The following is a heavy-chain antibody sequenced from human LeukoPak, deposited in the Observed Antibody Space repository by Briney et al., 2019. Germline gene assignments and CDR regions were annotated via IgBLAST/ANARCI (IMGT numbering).Heavy chain of an antibody. CDR2: MSPNSGNT. D-gene: IGHD3-10*01. Sequence: ASVKVSCKASGYTFTSYDINWVRQATGQGLEWMGWMSPNSGNTGYAQNFQGRITFTRDTSISTAYMELSSLRSEDTAVYYCARSGTGDERIGVDYWGQGTLVTVS. CDR1: GYTFTSYD. CDR3: ARSGTGDERIGVDY. J-gene: IGHJ4*02. V-gene: IGHV1-8*03.